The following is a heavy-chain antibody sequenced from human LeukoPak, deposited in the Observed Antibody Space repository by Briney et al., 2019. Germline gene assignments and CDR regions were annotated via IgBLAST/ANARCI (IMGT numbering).Heavy chain of an antibody. J-gene: IGHJ6*02. CDR3: ARLDCSSTSCYYYGMDV. V-gene: IGHV1-18*01. CDR2: ISAYNGNT. D-gene: IGHD2-2*01. Sequence: ASVKVSCKASGYTFTSYGISWVRQAPGQGLEWMGWISAYNGNTNYAQKLQGRATMTTDTSTSTAYMELRSLRSDDTAVYYCARLDCSSTSCYYYGMDVWGQGTTVTVSS. CDR1: GYTFTSYG.